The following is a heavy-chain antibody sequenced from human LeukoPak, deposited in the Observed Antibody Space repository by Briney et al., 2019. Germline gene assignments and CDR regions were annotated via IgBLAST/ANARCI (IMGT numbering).Heavy chain of an antibody. CDR3: ARGSRGYTFDY. D-gene: IGHD5-18*01. V-gene: IGHV1-46*01. CDR1: GYTFTSYY. CDR2: TNPSGGST. J-gene: IGHJ4*02. Sequence: ASVKVSCKASGYTFTSYYMHWVRQAPGQELEWMGLTNPSGGSTSYAQKFQGRVTMTRDTSTSTVYMELSSLRSEDTAVYYCARGSRGYTFDYWGQGTLVTVSS.